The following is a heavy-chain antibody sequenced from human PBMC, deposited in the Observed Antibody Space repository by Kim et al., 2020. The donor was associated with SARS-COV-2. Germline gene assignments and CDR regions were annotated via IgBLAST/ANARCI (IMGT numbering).Heavy chain of an antibody. CDR3: AREVLSPPTSTMIVVVIKLARFDP. V-gene: IGHV4-39*02. J-gene: IGHJ5*02. CDR2: IYYSGST. CDR1: GGSISSSSYY. D-gene: IGHD3-22*01. Sequence: SETLSLTCTVSGGSISSSSYYWGWIRQPPGKGLEWIGSIYYSGSTYYNPSLKSRVTISVDTSKNQFSLKLSSVTAADTAVYYCAREVLSPPTSTMIVVVIKLARFDPWGQGTLVTVSS.